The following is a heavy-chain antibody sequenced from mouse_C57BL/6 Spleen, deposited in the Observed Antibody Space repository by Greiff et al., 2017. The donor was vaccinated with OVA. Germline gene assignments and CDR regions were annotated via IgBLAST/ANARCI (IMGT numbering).Heavy chain of an antibody. CDR2: IWSGGST. V-gene: IGHV2-2*01. CDR1: GFSFTSYG. D-gene: IGHD2-1*01. Sequence: VKLQESGPGLVQPSQSLSITCTVSGFSFTSYGVHWVRQSPGKGLEWLGVIWSGGSTDSNAAFISRLSISKDNSKSQVFLKMNSLQADDTAIYYCGRKGNYYAMDYWGQGTSVTVSS. CDR3: GRKGNYYAMDY. J-gene: IGHJ4*01.